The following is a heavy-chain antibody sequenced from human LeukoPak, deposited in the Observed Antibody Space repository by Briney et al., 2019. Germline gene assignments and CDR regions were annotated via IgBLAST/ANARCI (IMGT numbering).Heavy chain of an antibody. CDR2: IYYSGST. CDR1: GGPFSHYY. V-gene: IGHV4-59*01. CDR3: ARGGTVRNGMDV. D-gene: IGHD1-26*01. Sequence: SETLSLTCTVSGGPFSHYYWSWIRQPPGKGLEWIGYIYYSGSTNYNPSLKSRVTISVDTSRNQFSLKLSSVTAADTAVYYCARGGTVRNGMDVWGQGTTVTVSS. J-gene: IGHJ6*02.